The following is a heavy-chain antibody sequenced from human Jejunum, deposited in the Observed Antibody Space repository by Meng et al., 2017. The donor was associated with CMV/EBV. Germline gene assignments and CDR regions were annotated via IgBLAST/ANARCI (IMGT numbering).Heavy chain of an antibody. CDR3: AKNFRTYRSGVQYYTMDV. Sequence: FSVYPIPWVRQAPGKGLEWVSLIYSGGDTFYGDSVKGRFTISRDNSKNILYLQLNSLRAEDTAVYYCAKNFRTYRSGVQYYTMDVWGQGTTVTVSS. CDR2: IYSGGDT. V-gene: IGHV3-23*03. J-gene: IGHJ6*02. D-gene: IGHD2/OR15-2a*01. CDR1: FSVYP.